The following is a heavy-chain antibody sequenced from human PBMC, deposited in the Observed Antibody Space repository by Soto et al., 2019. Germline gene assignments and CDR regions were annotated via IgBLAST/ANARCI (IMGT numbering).Heavy chain of an antibody. J-gene: IGHJ4*02. CDR2: IYTSGST. Sequence: LTCTVSGGSISGYYWSWIRQPAGKGLQWIGRIYTSGSTNYNPSLKSRVTMSVDTSKNQFSLKLSSVTAADTAVYYCARACSSTSCYDVFDSWGQGTLVTVSS. CDR1: GGSISGYY. V-gene: IGHV4-4*07. CDR3: ARACSSTSCYDVFDS. D-gene: IGHD2-2*01.